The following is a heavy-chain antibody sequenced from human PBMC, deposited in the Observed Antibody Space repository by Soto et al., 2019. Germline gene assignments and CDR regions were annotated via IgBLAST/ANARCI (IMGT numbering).Heavy chain of an antibody. CDR3: ARWTDSGGSCYWGT. Sequence: QLQLQESGPGLVKPSETLSLTCTVSGGSISSSSYYWGWIRQPPGKGLEWIGGIYYSGSTHYNPSLKRRVTISVDTSKNQFSLKLSSVTAADTAVYYCARWTDSGGSCYWGTWGQGTMVTVSS. D-gene: IGHD2-15*01. J-gene: IGHJ3*01. V-gene: IGHV4-39*01. CDR1: GGSISSSSYY. CDR2: IYYSGST.